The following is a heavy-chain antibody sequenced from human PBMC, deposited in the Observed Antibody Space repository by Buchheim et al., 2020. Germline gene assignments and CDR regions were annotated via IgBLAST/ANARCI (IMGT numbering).Heavy chain of an antibody. D-gene: IGHD3-10*01. CDR3: VRGEFRMDV. CDR1: GYTFSSYY. V-gene: IGHV1-46*01. Sequence: QVHLVQSGAEVKKPGASVKVSCKASGYTFSSYYIHWVRQARGQGLEWMGIINPSGGSAGYAQRFQGRLTLTRDTHTSTVYMELSSLRSEDTAVYYCVRGEFRMDVWGQGTT. J-gene: IGHJ6*02. CDR2: INPSGGSA.